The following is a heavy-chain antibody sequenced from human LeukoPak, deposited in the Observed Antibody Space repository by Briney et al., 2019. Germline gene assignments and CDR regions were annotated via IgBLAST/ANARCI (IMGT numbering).Heavy chain of an antibody. CDR1: GGSISSYY. D-gene: IGHD3-22*01. CDR3: ARAGYYYDSSGYNYDAFDI. V-gene: IGHV4-59*01. Sequence: SETLSLTCTVSGGSISSYYWSWIRQPPGKGLEWIGYIYYSGSTNYDPSLKSRVTISVDTSKNQFSLKLSYVTAADTAVYYCARAGYYYDSSGYNYDAFDIWGQGTMVTVSS. J-gene: IGHJ3*02. CDR2: IYYSGST.